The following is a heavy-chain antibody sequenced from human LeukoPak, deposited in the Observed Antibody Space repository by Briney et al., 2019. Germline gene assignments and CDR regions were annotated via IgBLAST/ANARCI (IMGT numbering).Heavy chain of an antibody. D-gene: IGHD4-23*01. CDR3: ASGVVRGNDY. Sequence: ASLKVSCKASGGTFSSYAISWVRQAPGQGLEWMGGIIPIFGTANYAQKFPGRVTIPTDESTSAAYMELSSLRSEDTAVYYCASGVVRGNDYWGQGTLVTVSS. CDR2: IIPIFGTA. V-gene: IGHV1-69*05. J-gene: IGHJ4*02. CDR1: GGTFSSYA.